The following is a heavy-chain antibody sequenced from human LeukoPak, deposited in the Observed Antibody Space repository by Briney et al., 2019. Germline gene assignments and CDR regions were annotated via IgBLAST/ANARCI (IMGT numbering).Heavy chain of an antibody. Sequence: ASVKVSCKTSGDTFTSYGISWMRQAPGQGLEWMGWISTYSGNTNYAQNLQGRFTMTTGTSTSTAYMELRSLKSDDTAVYYCARNKNWDPKYCGQGTLVTVSS. D-gene: IGHD7-27*01. CDR2: ISTYSGNT. CDR1: GDTFTSYG. V-gene: IGHV1-18*01. CDR3: ARNKNWDPKY. J-gene: IGHJ4*02.